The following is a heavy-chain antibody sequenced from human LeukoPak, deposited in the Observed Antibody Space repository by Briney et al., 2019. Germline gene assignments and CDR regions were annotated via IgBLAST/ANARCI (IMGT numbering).Heavy chain of an antibody. V-gene: IGHV1-2*02. Sequence: ASVKVSCKASGYTFTGYYMHWVRQAPGQGLEGMGGINPNSGGTNYAQKFQGRVTMTRDTSISTAYMELSRLRSDDTAVYYCASLWSMVTGTPGPNWFDPWGQGTLVTVSS. D-gene: IGHD1-20*01. CDR2: INPNSGGT. CDR3: ASLWSMVTGTPGPNWFDP. J-gene: IGHJ5*02. CDR1: GYTFTGYY.